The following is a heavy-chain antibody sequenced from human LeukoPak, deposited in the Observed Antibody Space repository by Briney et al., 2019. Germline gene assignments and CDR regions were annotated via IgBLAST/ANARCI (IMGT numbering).Heavy chain of an antibody. CDR2: IYYSGST. J-gene: IGHJ5*02. V-gene: IGHV4-59*01. CDR3: ARLEWLLSPGWFDP. CDR1: GGSISSYY. D-gene: IGHD3-3*01. Sequence: SETLSLTCTVSGGSISSYYWSWIRQPPGKGLEWIGYIYYSGSTNYNPSLKSRVTISVDTSKNQFSLKLSSVTAADTAVYYCARLEWLLSPGWFDPWGERPLVTVSS.